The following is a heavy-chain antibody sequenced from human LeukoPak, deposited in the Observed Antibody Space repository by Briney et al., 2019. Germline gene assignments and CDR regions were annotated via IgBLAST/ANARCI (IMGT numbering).Heavy chain of an antibody. CDR1: GYTFTGYY. V-gene: IGHV1-2*04. J-gene: IGHJ4*02. D-gene: IGHD6-19*01. Sequence: GASVKVSCKASGYTFTGYYMHWVRQAPGQGLEWMGWINPNSGGTNYAQKFQGWVTMTRDTSISTAYMELSRLRSDDTAVYYCARVMYSSGWYDHYYFDYWGQGTLVTVSS. CDR3: ARVMYSSGWYDHYYFDY. CDR2: INPNSGGT.